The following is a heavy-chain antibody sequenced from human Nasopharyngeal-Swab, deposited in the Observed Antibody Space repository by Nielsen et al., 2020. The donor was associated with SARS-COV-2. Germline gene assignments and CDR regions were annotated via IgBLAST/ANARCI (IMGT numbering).Heavy chain of an antibody. CDR3: ARDDYGDYGYFGH. V-gene: IGHV1-46*01. CDR2: INPSAGST. J-gene: IGHJ4*02. CDR1: GYTFTSYY. D-gene: IGHD4-17*01. Sequence: ASVKVSCKASGYTFTSYYIHWVRQAPGQGLEWMGIINPSAGSTSYAQKFQGRVTMTRDTSINTAYMELRRLRSDDTAVYYCARDDYGDYGYFGHWGQGTLVTVSS.